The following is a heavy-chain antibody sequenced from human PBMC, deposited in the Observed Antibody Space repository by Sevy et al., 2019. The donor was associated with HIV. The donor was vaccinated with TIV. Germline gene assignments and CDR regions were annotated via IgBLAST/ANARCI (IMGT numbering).Heavy chain of an antibody. J-gene: IGHJ4*01. CDR2: ISYEGTET. CDR1: GFAFSSHA. CDR3: ARDGGYNIKWYPLY. D-gene: IGHD1-20*01. Sequence: GGSLRLSCAASGFAFSSHAMHWVRQAPGKGLEWVAVISYEGTETFYAASVEGRFTISRDNSKNMLSLQINSLRPEDTAVYDCARDGGYNIKWYPLYWGHGTLVTVSS. V-gene: IGHV3-30-3*01.